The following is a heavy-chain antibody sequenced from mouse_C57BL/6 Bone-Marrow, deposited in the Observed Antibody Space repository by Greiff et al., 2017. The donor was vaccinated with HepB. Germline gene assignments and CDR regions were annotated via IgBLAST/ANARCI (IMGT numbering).Heavy chain of an antibody. V-gene: IGHV1-47*01. J-gene: IGHJ1*03. Sequence: VQLQESGAELVKPGASVKMSCKASGYTFTTYPIEWMKQNHGKSLEWIGNFHPYNDDTKYNEKFKGKATLTVEKSSSTVYLELSRLTSDDSAVYYCARGPLYDYSYWYFDVWGTGTTVTVSS. CDR2: FHPYNDDT. CDR3: ARGPLYDYSYWYFDV. D-gene: IGHD2-4*01. CDR1: GYTFTTYP.